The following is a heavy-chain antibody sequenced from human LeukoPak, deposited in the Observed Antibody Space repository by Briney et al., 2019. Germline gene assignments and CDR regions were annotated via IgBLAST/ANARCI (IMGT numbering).Heavy chain of an antibody. V-gene: IGHV3-7*03. D-gene: IGHD7-27*01. Sequence: GGSLRLSCAASGFTFSSYAMSWVRQAPGKGLEWVANIKQDGSEKYYVDSVKGRFTISRDNSKNTLYLQMNSLRAEDTAVYYCAKAPHGDQDAFDIWGQGTMVTVSS. CDR3: AKAPHGDQDAFDI. CDR2: IKQDGSEK. CDR1: GFTFSSYA. J-gene: IGHJ3*02.